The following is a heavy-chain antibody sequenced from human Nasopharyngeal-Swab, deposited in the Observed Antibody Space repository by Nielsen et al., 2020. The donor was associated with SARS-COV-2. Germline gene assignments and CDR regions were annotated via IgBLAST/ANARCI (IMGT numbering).Heavy chain of an antibody. CDR2: TSSNGGST. Sequence: GGSLRLSFAASGFTFSSYAMHWVRQAPGKGLEYVSATSSNGGSTYYADSVKGRFTISRDNSKNTLYLQMGSLRAEAMAVYYCARGGYCSGGSCYSLQYFDYWGQGTLVTVSS. CDR1: GFTFSSYA. J-gene: IGHJ4*02. D-gene: IGHD2-15*01. CDR3: ARGGYCSGGSCYSLQYFDY. V-gene: IGHV3-64*02.